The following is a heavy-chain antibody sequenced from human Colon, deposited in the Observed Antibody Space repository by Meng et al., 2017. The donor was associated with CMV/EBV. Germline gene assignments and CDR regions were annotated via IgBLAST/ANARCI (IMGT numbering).Heavy chain of an antibody. CDR2: IYWNDDK. D-gene: IGHD5-24*01. Sequence: FSPSTSPAGVGWVRQPPGKGLEWLALIYWNDDKRYSPSLSSRLAITRDASKSQVVLTMTNMDLVDTATYYCAHEVEKTTTIPAPFDHWGPGTLVTVSS. CDR1: FSPSTSPAG. V-gene: IGHV2-5*01. CDR3: AHEVEKTTTIPAPFDH. J-gene: IGHJ4*02.